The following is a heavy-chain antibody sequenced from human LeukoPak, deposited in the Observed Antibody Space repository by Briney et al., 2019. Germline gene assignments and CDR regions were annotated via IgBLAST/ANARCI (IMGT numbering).Heavy chain of an antibody. J-gene: IGHJ3*02. V-gene: IGHV3-21*01. CDR1: GFTFSSYS. CDR2: ISSSSYI. Sequence: GGSLRLSCAASGFTFSSYSMNWVRQAPGKGLEWVSSISSSSYIYYADSVKGRFTISRDNAKNSLYLQMNSLRAEDTAVYYCARDSLAVASVGAFDIWGQGTMVTVSS. CDR3: ARDSLAVASVGAFDI. D-gene: IGHD6-19*01.